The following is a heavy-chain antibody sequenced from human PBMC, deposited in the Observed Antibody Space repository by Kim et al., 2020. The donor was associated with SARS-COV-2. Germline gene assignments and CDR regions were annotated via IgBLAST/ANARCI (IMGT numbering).Heavy chain of an antibody. V-gene: IGHV3-48*03. J-gene: IGHJ3*02. CDR1: GFTFSIYE. Sequence: GGSLRLSCTASGFTFSIYEMNWVRQIPGKGLEWVSYITAYGSLTFYAQSVKGRFIVSRDNAKNSLYLQMNSLRVEETAVYYCAREKLSTVGDASDIWGQGTMVTVSS. D-gene: IGHD2-2*01. CDR3: AREKLSTVGDASDI. CDR2: ITAYGSLT.